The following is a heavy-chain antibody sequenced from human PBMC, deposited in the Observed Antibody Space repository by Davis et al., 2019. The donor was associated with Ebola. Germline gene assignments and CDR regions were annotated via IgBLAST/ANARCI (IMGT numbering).Heavy chain of an antibody. CDR1: GYNFATYW. Sequence: GESLKISCKGSGYNFATYWIGWVRQMPGKGLEWMGIIYPGDSDTRYSPSFQGQVTISADKSISTAYLQWSSLKASDTAMYYCARHRPMSLGYRYFDFWGQGTLVTVSS. J-gene: IGHJ4*02. D-gene: IGHD5-12*01. V-gene: IGHV5-51*01. CDR3: ARHRPMSLGYRYFDF. CDR2: IYPGDSDT.